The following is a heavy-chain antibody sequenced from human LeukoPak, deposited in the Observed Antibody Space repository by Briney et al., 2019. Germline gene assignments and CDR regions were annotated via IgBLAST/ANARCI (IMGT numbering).Heavy chain of an antibody. CDR1: GGSFSGYY. CDR3: ASLLYYDSSGYYGRDY. Sequence: PSETLSLTCAVYGGSFSGYYWSWIRQPPGKGLEWIGEINHSGSTNYNPSLKSRVTISVDTPKNQFSLKLSSVTAADTAVYYCASLLYYDSSGYYGRDYWGQGTLVTVSS. D-gene: IGHD3-22*01. CDR2: INHSGST. V-gene: IGHV4-34*01. J-gene: IGHJ4*02.